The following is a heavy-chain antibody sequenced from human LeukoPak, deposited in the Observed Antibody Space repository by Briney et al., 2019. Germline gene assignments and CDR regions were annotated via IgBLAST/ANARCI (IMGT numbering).Heavy chain of an antibody. Sequence: SETLSLTCTVSGGSISSGSYYWSWIRQPAGKGLEWIGRIYTSGSTNYNPSLKSRVTISVDTSKNQFSLKLSSVTAADTAVYYCARGEVGATQPFDYWGQGTLVTVSS. CDR3: ARGEVGATQPFDY. D-gene: IGHD1-26*01. CDR1: GGSISSGSYY. J-gene: IGHJ4*02. CDR2: IYTSGST. V-gene: IGHV4-61*02.